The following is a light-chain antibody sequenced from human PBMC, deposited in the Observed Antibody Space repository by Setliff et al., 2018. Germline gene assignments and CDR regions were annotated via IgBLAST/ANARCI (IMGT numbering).Light chain of an antibody. CDR2: DVS. CDR3: CSYAGISTL. J-gene: IGLJ2*01. V-gene: IGLV2-23*02. Sequence: QSALAQPASVSGSPGQAITISCTGTSSDVGAYDYVSWYQQHPDRAPKLMIYDVSKRPSGVSNRFSGSKSGNTASLTISGLQAADEADYYCCSYAGISTLFGGGTKVTVL. CDR1: SSDVGAYDY.